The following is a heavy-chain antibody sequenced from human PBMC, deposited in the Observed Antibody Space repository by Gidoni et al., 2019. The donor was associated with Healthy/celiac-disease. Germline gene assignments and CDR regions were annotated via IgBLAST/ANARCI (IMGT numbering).Heavy chain of an antibody. CDR2: IRSKAYGGTT. CDR3: TSDQYSSSFFVYYSGMDV. CDR1: GLTVGDYA. J-gene: IGHJ6*02. Sequence: EVQLVESGGGWVQPGRSLSLAGTASGLTVGDYAMSWFRQAQGKGRAWVGFIRSKAYGGTTEYAASLKVRFTISRDDSKSIAYLQMNSLKTEDTAVYYCTSDQYSSSFFVYYSGMDVWGQGTTVTVSS. V-gene: IGHV3-49*03. D-gene: IGHD6-13*01.